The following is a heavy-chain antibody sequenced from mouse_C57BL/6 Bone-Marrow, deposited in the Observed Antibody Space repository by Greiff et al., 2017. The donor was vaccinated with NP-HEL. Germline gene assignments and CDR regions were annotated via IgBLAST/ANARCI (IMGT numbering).Heavy chain of an antibody. D-gene: IGHD2-3*01. V-gene: IGHV5-9-1*02. CDR1: GFTFSSYA. Sequence: EVKLEESGEGLVKPGGSLKLSCAASGFTFSSYAMSWVRQTPEKRLEWVAYISSGGDYIYYADTVKGRFTISRDNARNTLYLQMSSLKSEDTAMYYCTRDDGYPYFDVWGTGTTVTVSS. CDR2: ISSGGDYI. J-gene: IGHJ1*03. CDR3: TRDDGYPYFDV.